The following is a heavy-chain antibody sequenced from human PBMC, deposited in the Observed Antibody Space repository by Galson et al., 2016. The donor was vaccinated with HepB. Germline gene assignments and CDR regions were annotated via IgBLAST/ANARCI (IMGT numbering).Heavy chain of an antibody. CDR3: ARYSNSWAPFDY. J-gene: IGHJ4*02. CDR1: GFTFSNYA. V-gene: IGHV3-23*01. D-gene: IGHD6-13*01. Sequence: SLRLSCAASGFTFSNYAMTWVRQAPGKGLEWVSGISGSGANTHYAHAVKGRFTISRDNSNTTLYLQMNSLRAEDTALYFCARYSNSWAPFDYWGQGRLVTVSS. CDR2: ISGSGANT.